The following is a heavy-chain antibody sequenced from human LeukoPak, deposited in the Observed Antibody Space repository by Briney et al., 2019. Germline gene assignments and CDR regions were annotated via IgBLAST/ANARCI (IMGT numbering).Heavy chain of an antibody. CDR2: MYYSGTT. D-gene: IGHD1-1*01. Sequence: ASETLSLTCSVSGESISTSSSYWGWIRQSPGQGLEWIGSMYYSGTTYYHPSLKSRVTISVATSKNQFSLKVSSVTAADTAVYYCARGTWSRTGWFDPWGQGTLVIVSS. CDR1: GESISTSSSY. V-gene: IGHV4-39*07. J-gene: IGHJ5*02. CDR3: ARGTWSRTGWFDP.